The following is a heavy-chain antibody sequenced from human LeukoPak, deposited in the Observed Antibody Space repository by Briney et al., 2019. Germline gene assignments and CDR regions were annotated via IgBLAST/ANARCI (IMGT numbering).Heavy chain of an antibody. D-gene: IGHD5-18*01. CDR3: ARRSSGCSYGYWYYYYGMDV. J-gene: IGHJ6*02. CDR2: TFTSGST. Sequence: PSETLSLTCTVSGGSIGSGGYYWSWIRQPAGKGLEWFGGTFTSGSTNYNPSLKSRVTISVDTSKNQFSLKLSSVTAADTAVYYCARRSSGCSYGYWYYYYGMDVWGQGTTVTVS. V-gene: IGHV4-61*02. CDR1: GGSIGSGGYY.